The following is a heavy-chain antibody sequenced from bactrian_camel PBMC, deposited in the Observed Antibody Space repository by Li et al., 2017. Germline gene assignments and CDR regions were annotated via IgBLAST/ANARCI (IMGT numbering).Heavy chain of an antibody. CDR1: GFSDGPYC. D-gene: IGHD1*01. V-gene: IGHV3S19*01. CDR2: IYTLDERA. J-gene: IGHJ6*01. Sequence: DVQLVESGGGSVQAGGSLRLSCATSGFSDGPYCLAWFRQFSGRTREGVAAIYTLDERAVYSDSVKGRFTVSRDNAKNTLYLQMNSLKAEDTAMYYCAADPFCRGGHSVIGWFRYWGQGTQVTVS. CDR3: AADPFCRGGHSVIGWFRY.